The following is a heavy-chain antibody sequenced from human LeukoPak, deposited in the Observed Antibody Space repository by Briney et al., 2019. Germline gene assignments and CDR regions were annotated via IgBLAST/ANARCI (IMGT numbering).Heavy chain of an antibody. D-gene: IGHD3-10*01. V-gene: IGHV4-39*01. CDR2: IYYSGSI. J-gene: IGHJ4*02. Sequence: SETLSLTCTVSGGSISSSSYYWGWIRQPPGRGLEWIGRIYYSGSIYYNPSLKSRVTISVDTSRNPISLKLSSVTAADTAVYYCARRPGFGVCYFDYWGQGTLVTVS. CDR1: GGSISSSSYY. CDR3: ARRPGFGVCYFDY.